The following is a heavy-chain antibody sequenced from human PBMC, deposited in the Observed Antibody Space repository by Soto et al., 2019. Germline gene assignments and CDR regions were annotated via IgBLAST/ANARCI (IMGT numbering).Heavy chain of an antibody. J-gene: IGHJ4*02. CDR1: VGSISSGDYY. CDR2: ILYSGCT. Sequence: QVQLKESGPGLVKPSQTLSLTCTVSVGSISSGDYYWSWIRQPPGKGLEWIGHILYSGCTYYHPSPKSPVNISVDTSRNQFSLKLSSVTAADTAVYYCARYPAMEPNFDYWGQRTLVTVSS. D-gene: IGHD5-18*01. CDR3: ARYPAMEPNFDY. V-gene: IGHV4-30-4*01.